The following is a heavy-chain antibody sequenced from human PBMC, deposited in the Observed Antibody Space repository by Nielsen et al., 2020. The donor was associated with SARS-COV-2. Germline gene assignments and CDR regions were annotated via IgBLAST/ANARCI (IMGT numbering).Heavy chain of an antibody. CDR3: ARQSGSYYYGMDV. CDR2: IYYSGST. Sequence: SETLSLTCTVSGGSISSSSYYWGWIRQPPGKGLEWIGSIYYSGSTYYNPSLKSRVTISVDTSKNQFSLKLSSVTAADTAVYYCARQSGSYYYGMDVWGQGTTVTVSS. V-gene: IGHV4-39*01. J-gene: IGHJ6*02. CDR1: GGSISSSSYY. D-gene: IGHD1-26*01.